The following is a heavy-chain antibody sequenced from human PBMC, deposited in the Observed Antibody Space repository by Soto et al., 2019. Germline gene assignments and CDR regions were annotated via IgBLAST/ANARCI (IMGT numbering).Heavy chain of an antibody. V-gene: IGHV4-59*08. Sequence: PSETLSLTCTVSGGSISSYYWSWIRQPPGKGLEWIGFVYYSGSTSYYPSLKSRVTISIDTSKNQFSLKLSSVTAADTAVYYCAAALSGTGAFDFWGQGTMVTVSS. D-gene: IGHD6-13*01. CDR2: VYYSGST. CDR1: GGSISSYY. J-gene: IGHJ3*01. CDR3: AAALSGTGAFDF.